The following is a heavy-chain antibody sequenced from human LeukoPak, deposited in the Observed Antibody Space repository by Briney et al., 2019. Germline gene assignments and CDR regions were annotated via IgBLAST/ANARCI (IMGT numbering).Heavy chain of an antibody. D-gene: IGHD6-19*01. Sequence: SETLSLTCTVSGGSINCYYWSWIRQPPGKGLEWIGYIYYSGSTNYNPSLKSRVTISVDTSKNQFSLKLSSVTAADTAVYYCARAYSSGWYHRYFDYWGQGTLVTVSS. CDR2: IYYSGST. V-gene: IGHV4-59*01. CDR1: GGSINCYY. CDR3: ARAYSSGWYHRYFDY. J-gene: IGHJ4*02.